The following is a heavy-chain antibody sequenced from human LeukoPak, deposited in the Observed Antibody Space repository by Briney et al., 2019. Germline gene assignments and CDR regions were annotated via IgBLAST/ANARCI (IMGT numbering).Heavy chain of an antibody. V-gene: IGHV3-21*01. J-gene: IGHJ4*02. D-gene: IGHD6-13*01. Sequence: GGSLRLSCAASGFTFSSYWTNWVRQAPGKGLEWVSSISSSSSYIYYADSVKGRFTISRDNAKNSLYLQMNSLRAEDTAVYYCARSFLSIAAAATDYWGQGTLVTVSS. CDR2: ISSSSSYI. CDR1: GFTFSSYW. CDR3: ARSFLSIAAAATDY.